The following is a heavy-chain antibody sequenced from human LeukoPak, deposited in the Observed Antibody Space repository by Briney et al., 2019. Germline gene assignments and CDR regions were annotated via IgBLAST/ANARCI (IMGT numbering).Heavy chain of an antibody. D-gene: IGHD1-1*01. CDR3: AQTYSWNALKY. CDR1: GFSLSTSGVG. J-gene: IGHJ4*02. V-gene: IGHV2-5*01. CDR2: IFWNDDK. Sequence: SGPTLVKPTQTLTLTCTFSGFSLSTSGVGVGWIRQPPGKALEWLAFIFWNDDKRYSPSLKSRLTITKDTSKDQVVLTMTNMDPVDTATYYRAQTYSWNALKYWGQGTLVTVSS.